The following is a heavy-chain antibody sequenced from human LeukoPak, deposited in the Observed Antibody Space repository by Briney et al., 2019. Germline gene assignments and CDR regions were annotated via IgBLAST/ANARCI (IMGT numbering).Heavy chain of an antibody. CDR3: AREADYGAYYFDY. D-gene: IGHD4-17*01. V-gene: IGHV3-30-3*01. Sequence: PGGSLRLSCAASEFTFRSYAMSWVRQAPGKGLEWVAVISYDGSNKYYADSVKGRFTISRDNSKNTLYLQMNSLRAEDTAVYYCAREADYGAYYFDYWGQGTLVTVSS. J-gene: IGHJ4*02. CDR2: ISYDGSNK. CDR1: EFTFRSYA.